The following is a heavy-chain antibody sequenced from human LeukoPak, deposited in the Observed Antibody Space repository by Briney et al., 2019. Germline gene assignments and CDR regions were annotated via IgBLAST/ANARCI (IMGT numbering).Heavy chain of an antibody. CDR1: GFTFSSYG. CDR2: IWNDGSNK. CDR3: AREEMASSTSPFDY. Sequence: PGGSLRLSCAASGFTFSSYGMHWVRQAPGKGLEWVAVIWNDGSNKYYADSVKGRFTISRDNSKNTLYLQMNSLRAEDTAVYYCAREEMASSTSPFDYWGQGTLVTVPS. D-gene: IGHD2-2*01. V-gene: IGHV3-33*01. J-gene: IGHJ4*02.